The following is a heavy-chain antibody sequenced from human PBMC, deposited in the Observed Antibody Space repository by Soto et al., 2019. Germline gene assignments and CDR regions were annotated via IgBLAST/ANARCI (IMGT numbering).Heavy chain of an antibody. Sequence: QVQLQESGPGLVKPSETLSLTCTVSGGSISSYYWSWIRQPPGKGLEWIAYIHYSGGTKYNPSLKRRVTISVDTSRNQFSLKLFSVTAADTAVYYCARVSSSGWSPTTIAYWGQGTLVTVSS. CDR3: ARVSSSGWSPTTIAY. D-gene: IGHD6-19*01. CDR2: IHYSGGT. CDR1: GGSISSYY. V-gene: IGHV4-59*01. J-gene: IGHJ4*02.